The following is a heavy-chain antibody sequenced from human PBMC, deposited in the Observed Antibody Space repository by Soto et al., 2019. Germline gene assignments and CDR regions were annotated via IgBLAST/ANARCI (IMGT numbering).Heavy chain of an antibody. V-gene: IGHV5-51*01. J-gene: IGHJ4*02. Sequence: GESLKISCKASGYRFSTYWIGWVRQRPGKGPEWMAIIYPGDSDTRENPSFQGQVTISADKSSNTVHLQWRSLKASDTAIYYCARLGGIVDTGTWIQWGQGTPVTVSS. D-gene: IGHD1-26*01. CDR2: IYPGDSDT. CDR3: ARLGGIVDTGTWIQ. CDR1: GYRFSTYW.